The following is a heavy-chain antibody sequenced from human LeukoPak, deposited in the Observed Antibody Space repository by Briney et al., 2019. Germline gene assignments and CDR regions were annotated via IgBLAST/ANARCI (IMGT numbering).Heavy chain of an antibody. CDR1: GDSVSSINGA. J-gene: IGHJ4*02. CDR3: ARDVGNSGWYTFDY. Sequence: SQTLSLTCAISGDSVSSINGAWNWIRQSPSRGLEWLGRTYYRSKWYDDYAVSMKGRITINPDTSKKQFSLQLNSVTPEDTAVYYCARDVGNSGWYTFDYWGQGTLVTVSS. D-gene: IGHD6-19*01. V-gene: IGHV6-1*01. CDR2: TYYRSKWYD.